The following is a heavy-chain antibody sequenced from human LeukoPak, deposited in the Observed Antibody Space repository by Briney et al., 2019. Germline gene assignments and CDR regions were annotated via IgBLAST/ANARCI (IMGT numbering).Heavy chain of an antibody. D-gene: IGHD6-13*01. V-gene: IGHV4-34*01. CDR1: GGSFTNYY. J-gene: IGHJ5*02. Sequence: SETLSLTCAVFGGSFTNYYWTWIRQSPRKGLEWIGEINHTGNTKYNPSLKSRVTISLDASKNQFSLKLLSVTAADTAMYYCANAALIPASGTRWFDPWGQGTLVTVSS. CDR2: INHTGNT. CDR3: ANAALIPASGTRWFDP.